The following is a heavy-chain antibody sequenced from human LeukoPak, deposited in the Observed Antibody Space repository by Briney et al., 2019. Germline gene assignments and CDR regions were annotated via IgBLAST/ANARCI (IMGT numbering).Heavy chain of an antibody. V-gene: IGHV1-2*06. CDR1: GYTFADYY. J-gene: IGHJ1*01. D-gene: IGHD4-23*01. Sequence: GASVKVSCKASGYTFADYYMHWVRQAPGQGLEWMGRINPNSGGTNYAQKFQGRVTMTRDTSISTAYMELSRLRSDDTAVYYCARDLMVVTRGLSAEYFQHWGQGTLVTVSS. CDR3: ARDLMVVTRGLSAEYFQH. CDR2: INPNSGGT.